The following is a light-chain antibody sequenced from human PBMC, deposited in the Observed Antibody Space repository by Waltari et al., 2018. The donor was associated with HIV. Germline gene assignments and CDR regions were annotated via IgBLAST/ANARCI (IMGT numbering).Light chain of an antibody. CDR1: PSVFGTL. V-gene: IGKV3-20*01. J-gene: IGKJ5*01. CDR3: QQYGGSPYT. CDR2: GVS. Sequence: EIVLPQSPASLSLSPGESATVSCRASPSVFGTLFAWYQQRPGQAPRLLIHGVSSRAVDDPERFSGSGSGTEFNFTISRLEPDEFAVYYCQQYGGSPYTFGQGTRVE.